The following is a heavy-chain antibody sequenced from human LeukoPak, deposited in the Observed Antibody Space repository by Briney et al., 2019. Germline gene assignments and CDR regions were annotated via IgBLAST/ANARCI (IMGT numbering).Heavy chain of an antibody. V-gene: IGHV3-11*03. J-gene: IGHJ4*02. Sequence: GGSLRLSCAASGFRFSDYYMSWVRQAPGKGLEWISYISSGSVYTIYADSVKGRFTISRDNAKNSLYLQMNSLRAEDTAVYYCAKTRPLDSSSWSHGDYWGQGTLVTVSS. CDR2: ISSGSVYT. D-gene: IGHD6-13*01. CDR3: AKTRPLDSSSWSHGDY. CDR1: GFRFSDYY.